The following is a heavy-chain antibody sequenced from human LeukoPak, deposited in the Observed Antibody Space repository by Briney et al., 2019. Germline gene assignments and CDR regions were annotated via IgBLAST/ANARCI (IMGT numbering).Heavy chain of an antibody. CDR2: ITDSTGST. J-gene: IGHJ6*03. CDR1: GFTFSNYA. CDR3: AKDGPYYYYMDV. Sequence: PGGSLRLSCAASGFTFSNYAMSWVRQAPGRGLEWVSSITDSTGSTNYADSVKGRFTISRDNSRNTLLLQMNSLRAEDTAVYYCAKDGPYYYYMDVWGKGTTVTVSS. V-gene: IGHV3-23*01.